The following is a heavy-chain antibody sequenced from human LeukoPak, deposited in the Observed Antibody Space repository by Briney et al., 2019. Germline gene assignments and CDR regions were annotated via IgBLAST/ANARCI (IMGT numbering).Heavy chain of an antibody. CDR2: ISGSGGDT. Sequence: PGGSLRLSCAASGFPFSTYAMSWVRQAPGKGLEWVSVISGSGGDTYYADSVKGRFTISRDNSKNTLSLQMNSLRGEDTAIYYCAVSGRYYGYWGQGTLVTVSS. D-gene: IGHD1-26*01. V-gene: IGHV3-23*01. CDR3: AVSGRYYGY. J-gene: IGHJ4*02. CDR1: GFPFSTYA.